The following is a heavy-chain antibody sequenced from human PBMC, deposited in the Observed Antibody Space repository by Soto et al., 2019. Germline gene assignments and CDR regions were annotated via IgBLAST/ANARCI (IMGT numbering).Heavy chain of an antibody. Sequence: PGESLKISCKGSGYSFTSYWIGWVRQMPGKGLEWMGIIYPGDSDTRYSPSFQGQVTISADKSISTAYLQWSSLKASDTAMYYCARYCSGGSCQAGYYCGMDVWGQGTTVTVSS. CDR1: GYSFTSYW. CDR3: ARYCSGGSCQAGYYCGMDV. J-gene: IGHJ6*02. D-gene: IGHD2-15*01. V-gene: IGHV5-51*01. CDR2: IYPGDSDT.